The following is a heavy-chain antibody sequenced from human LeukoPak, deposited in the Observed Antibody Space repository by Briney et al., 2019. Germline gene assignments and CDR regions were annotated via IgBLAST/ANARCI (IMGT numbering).Heavy chain of an antibody. CDR2: ISYDGSNE. CDR3: AKERRGFYMDV. V-gene: IGHV3-30*02. CDR1: GFTFSDFA. J-gene: IGHJ6*03. Sequence: GGSLRLSXAASGFTFSDFAMHWVRQAPGKGLEWVALISYDGSNEFYADSVKGRFTISRDYSKNTLYLQMNSLRAEDTAVYYCAKERRGFYMDVWGKGTTVTVSS.